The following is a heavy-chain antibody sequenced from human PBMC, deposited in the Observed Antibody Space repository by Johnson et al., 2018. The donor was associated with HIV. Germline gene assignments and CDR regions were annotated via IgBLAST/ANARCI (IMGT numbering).Heavy chain of an antibody. J-gene: IGHJ3*02. CDR3: VKGVVGAEDVFDI. CDR1: GFTVSSNY. CDR2: ISGSGAST. D-gene: IGHD1-26*01. Sequence: QLVESGGGLVQPGGSLRLSCAASGFTVSSNYMSWVRQAPGKGLEWVSVISGSGASTYHADSVKGRFTISRDNSKNTLYLQMNSLRAEDTAVYYCVKGVVGAEDVFDIWGQGTMVTVSS. V-gene: IGHV3-66*01.